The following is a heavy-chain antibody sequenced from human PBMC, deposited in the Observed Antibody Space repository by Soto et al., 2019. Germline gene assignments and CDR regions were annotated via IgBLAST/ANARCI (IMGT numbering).Heavy chain of an antibody. CDR3: AAPPRY. Sequence: SETLSLTCTVSGGSISSYYWSWIRQPPGKGLEWIGYIYDSGSTNYNPSLKSRVTISVDTSKNQFSLKLTSVTAADTAIYYCAAPPRYWGQGTLVTVSS. J-gene: IGHJ4*02. CDR1: GGSISSYY. D-gene: IGHD6-6*01. CDR2: IYDSGST. V-gene: IGHV4-59*01.